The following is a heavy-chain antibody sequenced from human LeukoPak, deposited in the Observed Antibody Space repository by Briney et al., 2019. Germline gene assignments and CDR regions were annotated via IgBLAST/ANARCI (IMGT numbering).Heavy chain of an antibody. Sequence: GGSLRLSCLTSGFTLSTNAMSWVRQAPGRGLEWISGISGSGASTYYADSVKGRFTISRDDSRNTLYLQMNSLRGDDTAVYYCAKDVGKWESLHFFDYWGQGTLVAVSS. CDR2: ISGSGAST. CDR1: GFTLSTNA. D-gene: IGHD1-26*01. J-gene: IGHJ4*02. CDR3: AKDVGKWESLHFFDY. V-gene: IGHV3-23*01.